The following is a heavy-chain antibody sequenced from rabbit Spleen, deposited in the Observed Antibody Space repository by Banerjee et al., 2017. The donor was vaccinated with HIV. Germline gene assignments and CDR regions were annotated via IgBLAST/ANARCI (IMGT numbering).Heavy chain of an antibody. CDR3: ARDLVAVIGWNFNL. CDR1: GFSFSSRFY. V-gene: IGHV1S40*01. J-gene: IGHJ4*01. CDR2: INAVTGKA. Sequence: QSLEESGGDLVKPGASLTLTCTASGFSFSSRFYMCWVRQAPGKGLEWIACINAVTGKAVYASWAEGRFIMSRTSSTTVTLQMTSLTAADTATYFCARDLVAVIGWNFNLWGQGTLVTVS. D-gene: IGHD1-1*01.